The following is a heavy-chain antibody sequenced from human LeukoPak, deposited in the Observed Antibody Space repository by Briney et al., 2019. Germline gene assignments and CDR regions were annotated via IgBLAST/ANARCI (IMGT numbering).Heavy chain of an antibody. D-gene: IGHD6-13*01. Sequence: KTSETLSLTCTVSGYSISSGYYWGWIRLPPGKGLDWIGSIYHSGSTYYNPSLKSRVTISVDTSKNQLSLKLRTVTAADTAVYNCAREGDSHSVRWFDPWGQGTLVTVSS. CDR2: IYHSGST. V-gene: IGHV4-38-2*02. CDR3: AREGDSHSVRWFDP. CDR1: GYSISSGYY. J-gene: IGHJ5*02.